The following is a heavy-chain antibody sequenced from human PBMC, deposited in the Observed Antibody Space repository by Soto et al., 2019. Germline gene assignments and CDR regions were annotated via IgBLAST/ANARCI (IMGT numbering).Heavy chain of an antibody. Sequence: QVQLVESGGGVVQPGRSLRLSCAASGFTFSSYAMHWVRQAPGKGLEWVAVISYDGSNKYYADSVKGRFTISRDNSKNTLYLQMNSLRAEDTAVYYCARGYDYVWGSLHWGQGTLVTVSS. CDR1: GFTFSSYA. V-gene: IGHV3-30-3*01. D-gene: IGHD3-16*01. CDR2: ISYDGSNK. CDR3: ARGYDYVWGSLH. J-gene: IGHJ4*02.